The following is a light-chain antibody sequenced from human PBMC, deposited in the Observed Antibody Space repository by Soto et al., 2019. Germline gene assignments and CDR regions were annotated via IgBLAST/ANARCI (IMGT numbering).Light chain of an antibody. J-gene: IGLJ3*02. V-gene: IGLV3-1*01. CDR1: KFGERY. CDR3: QTWDSNSPW. Sequence: SYELTQPPSVSVSPGQTASITCSGDKFGERYARWYQQKPGQSPVLVIYQDNRRPSGIPERFSGSNSGNSATLTISGTQAMDEADYYCQTWDSNSPWFGGGTKLTVL. CDR2: QDN.